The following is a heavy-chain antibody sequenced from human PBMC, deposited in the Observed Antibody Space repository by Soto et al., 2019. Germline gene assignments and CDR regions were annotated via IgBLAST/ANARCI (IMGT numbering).Heavy chain of an antibody. V-gene: IGHV3-13*04. CDR1: GFTFSSYD. J-gene: IGHJ6*01. Sequence: EVQLVESGGGLVQPGGSLRLSCAASGFTFSSYDMHWVRQATGKGLEWVSAIGTAGDTYYPGSVKGRFTISRENAKNSLYLQMNSLTPGDTAVYYCARAQSSSGWSRDYYSGMDVWGQGTEVSVSS. CDR3: ARAQSSSGWSRDYYSGMDV. CDR2: IGTAGDT. D-gene: IGHD6-19*01.